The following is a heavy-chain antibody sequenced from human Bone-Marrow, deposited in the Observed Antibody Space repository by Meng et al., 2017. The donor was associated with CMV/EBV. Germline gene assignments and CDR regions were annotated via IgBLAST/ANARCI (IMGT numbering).Heavy chain of an antibody. Sequence: VSGASISPTCCWSWVRQAPGKGLEWIGEIYHSGSTNYNPSLKSRITMSVDKSKNQFSLKLTSVTAADTAIYFCARDLLTGGLRHFDDWGQGILVTVSS. CDR3: ARDLLTGGLRHFDD. CDR1: GASISPTCC. CDR2: IYHSGST. V-gene: IGHV4-4*01. J-gene: IGHJ4*02. D-gene: IGHD3-10*01.